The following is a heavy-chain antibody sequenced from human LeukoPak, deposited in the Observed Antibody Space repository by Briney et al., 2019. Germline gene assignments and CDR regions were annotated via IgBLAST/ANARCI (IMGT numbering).Heavy chain of an antibody. D-gene: IGHD6-13*01. CDR2: IYYSGST. CDR3: ARLGSSPDFFDY. V-gene: IGHV4-39*01. Sequence: SETLSLTCTVSGGSISSSSYYWGWIRQPPGKGLEWIGSIYYSGSTYYNPSLKSRVTISVDTSKNQFSLKLSSVTAADTAVSYCARLGSSPDFFDYWGQGTLVTVSS. J-gene: IGHJ4*02. CDR1: GGSISSSSYY.